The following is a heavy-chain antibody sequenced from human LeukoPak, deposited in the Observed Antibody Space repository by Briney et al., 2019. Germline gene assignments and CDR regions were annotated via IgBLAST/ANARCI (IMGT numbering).Heavy chain of an antibody. CDR2: IGTAGDT. CDR1: GFTFSSYD. D-gene: IGHD3-22*01. Sequence: RPGGSLRLSCAASGFTFSSYDMHWVRQATGKGLEWVSAIGTAGDTYYPGSVKGRFTISGENAKNSLYLQMNSLRAGDTAVYYCAREHYYDSSGYGSPYGMDVWGQGTTVTVSS. CDR3: AREHYYDSSGYGSPYGMDV. J-gene: IGHJ6*02. V-gene: IGHV3-13*01.